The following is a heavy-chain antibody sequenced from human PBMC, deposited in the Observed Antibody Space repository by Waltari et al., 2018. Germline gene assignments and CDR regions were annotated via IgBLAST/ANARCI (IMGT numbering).Heavy chain of an antibody. CDR3: ARASSYERAGLDL. CDR2: IHSSGGT. Sequence: ETLSLTCSVSGGFISNYYWNWIRQPPGKGLEWIGYIHSSGGTNYNPSLKNRVSISVHTSQNQFSLKLTSVTAADTAVYYCARASSYERAGLDLWGQGTVVTVSS. CDR1: GGFISNYY. V-gene: IGHV4-59*01. J-gene: IGHJ3*01. D-gene: IGHD3-22*01.